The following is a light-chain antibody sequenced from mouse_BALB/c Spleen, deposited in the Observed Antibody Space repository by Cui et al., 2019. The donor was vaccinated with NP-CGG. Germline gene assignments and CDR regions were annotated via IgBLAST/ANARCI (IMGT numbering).Light chain of an antibody. CDR3: ALWYSNHWV. V-gene: IGLV1*01. J-gene: IGLJ1*01. CDR1: TGAFTTSNY. CDR2: GTN. Sequence: AAVTRESALTTSPGETVTLTCRSSTGAFTTSNYANWVQEKPDHLFTGLIGGTNNRAPGVPARFSGSLIGDKAALTITGAQTEDEAIYFCALWYSNHWVFGGGTKLTVL.